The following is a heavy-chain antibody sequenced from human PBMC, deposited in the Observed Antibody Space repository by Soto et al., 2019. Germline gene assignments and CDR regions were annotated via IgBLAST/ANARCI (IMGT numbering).Heavy chain of an antibody. D-gene: IGHD6-19*01. CDR3: AKGGRQWLVTSDFNY. V-gene: IGHV3-30*18. CDR1: GFTFSDYA. CDR2: VSHDGRNT. Sequence: VQLVESGGGVVQPGRSLRLSCAASGFTFSDYAMHWVHQAPGKGLEWVAVVSHDGRNTHYADSVKGRFTISRDSSKNTVSLEMTSLRDEDTAVYYCAKGGRQWLVTSDFNYWGQGALVTVSS. J-gene: IGHJ4*02.